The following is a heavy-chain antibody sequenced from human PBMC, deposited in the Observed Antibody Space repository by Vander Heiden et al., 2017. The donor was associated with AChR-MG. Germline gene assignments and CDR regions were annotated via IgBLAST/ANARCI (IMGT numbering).Heavy chain of an antibody. J-gene: IGHJ6*03. D-gene: IGHD3-3*01. Sequence: QVQLVESGGGVVQPGRSLRLSCAASGFTFSSYGMHGGGQGPGKGLRWVAVISYDGSNKYYADSVKGRFTISRDNSKNTLYLQMNSLRAEDTAVYYCAKDGLERVVDYYYYMDVWGKGTTVTVSS. CDR2: ISYDGSNK. CDR3: AKDGLERVVDYYYYMDV. CDR1: GFTFSSYG. V-gene: IGHV3-30*18.